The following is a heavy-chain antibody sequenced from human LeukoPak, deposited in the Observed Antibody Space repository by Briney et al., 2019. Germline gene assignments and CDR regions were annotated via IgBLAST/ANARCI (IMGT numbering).Heavy chain of an antibody. CDR2: IWPDGSNK. CDR3: ARDQSGSYYGILDY. J-gene: IGHJ4*02. V-gene: IGHV3-33*01. CDR1: GFTFRSYA. D-gene: IGHD1-26*01. Sequence: GGSLRPSCAASGFTFRSYAMHWVRQAPGKGLEWVAVIWPDGSNKYYADSVKGRFTISRDNSENTLYLQMNSLRAEDTAVYYCARDQSGSYYGILDYWGQGTLVTVSS.